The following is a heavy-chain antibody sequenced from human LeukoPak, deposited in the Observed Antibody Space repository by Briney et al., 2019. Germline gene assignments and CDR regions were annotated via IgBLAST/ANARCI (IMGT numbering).Heavy chain of an antibody. CDR1: GFTFSSYA. CDR2: ISGSGGST. CDR3: AKAPRRIVVVPAASSGYWDY. J-gene: IGHJ4*02. D-gene: IGHD2-2*01. V-gene: IGHV3-23*01. Sequence: GGSLRLSCAASGFTFSSYAMSWVRQAPGKGLEWVSAISGSGGSTYYADSVKGRFTISRDNAKNSLYLQMNSLRAEDTAVYYCAKAPRRIVVVPAASSGYWDYWGQGTLVTVSS.